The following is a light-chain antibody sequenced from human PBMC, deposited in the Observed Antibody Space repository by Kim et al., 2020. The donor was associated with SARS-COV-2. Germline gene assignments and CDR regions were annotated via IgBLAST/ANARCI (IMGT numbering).Light chain of an antibody. J-gene: IGKJ5*01. CDR2: DES. Sequence: SESPGETASVCGRARRRVSSSLAWYQQKPGQAPRLLIYDESNRATGIPARCSGSGSGTDFTLTISSLEPEDFAVYYCQQRSNLITFGQGTRLEIK. V-gene: IGKV3-11*01. CDR1: RRVSSS. CDR3: QQRSNLIT.